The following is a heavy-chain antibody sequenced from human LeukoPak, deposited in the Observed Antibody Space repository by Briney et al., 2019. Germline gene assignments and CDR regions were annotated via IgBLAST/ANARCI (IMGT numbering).Heavy chain of an antibody. CDR3: ARHGGFYFFDS. CDR1: GFTVSNNY. V-gene: IGHV3-66*04. CDR2: LYSGGST. J-gene: IGHJ4*02. D-gene: IGHD4-23*01. Sequence: GGSLRLFCAASGFTVSNNYMSWVRQAPGKGLEWVSVLYSGGSTYYTDSVKGRFTISRDNSKNPLYLQMNSLRAEDTAVYYCARHGGFYFFDSWGQGTLVTVSS.